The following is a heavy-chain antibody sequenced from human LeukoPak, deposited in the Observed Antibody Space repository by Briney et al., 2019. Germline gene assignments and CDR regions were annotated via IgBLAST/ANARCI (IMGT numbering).Heavy chain of an antibody. CDR2: MSYAGTNK. Sequence: GGSLRLSCTTSAFTLSTYAMHWVRQAPGKGLQWVAVMSYAGTNKYYADSVKGRFTISRDNSKNTLYLQMNSLRAEDTAVYYCARSEATDAFDIWGQGTMVTVSS. CDR1: AFTLSTYA. CDR3: ARSEATDAFDI. V-gene: IGHV3-30-3*01. J-gene: IGHJ3*02.